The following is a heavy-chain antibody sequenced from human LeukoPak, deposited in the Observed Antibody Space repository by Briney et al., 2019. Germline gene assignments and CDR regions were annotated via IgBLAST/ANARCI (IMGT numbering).Heavy chain of an antibody. CDR2: IYSGSST. CDR3: ARVPDTGDYYFEY. J-gene: IGHJ4*02. V-gene: IGHV3-53*04. D-gene: IGHD4-17*01. Sequence: PGGSLRLSCAASGFPGSRNYMSWVRQAPGKGLEWVSIIYSGSSTYYADSVKGRFTISRHNSENTLYLQMNSLRVEGTAVYYCARVPDTGDYYFEYWGQGTLVTVSS. CDR1: GFPGSRNY.